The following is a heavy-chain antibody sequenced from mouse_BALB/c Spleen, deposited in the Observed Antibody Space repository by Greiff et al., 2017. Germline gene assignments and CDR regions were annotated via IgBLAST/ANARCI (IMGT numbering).Heavy chain of an antibody. J-gene: IGHJ3*01. CDR3: ARNYGSSYYFDY. V-gene: IGHV5-17*02. CDR2: ISSGSSTI. Sequence: EVKLVESGGGLVQPGGSRKLSCAASGFTFSSFGMHWVRQAPEKGLEWVAYISSGSSTIYYADTVKGRFTISRDNPKNTLFLQMTSLRSEDTAMYYCARNYGSSYYFDYWGQGTLVTVSA. D-gene: IGHD1-1*01. CDR1: GFTFSSFG.